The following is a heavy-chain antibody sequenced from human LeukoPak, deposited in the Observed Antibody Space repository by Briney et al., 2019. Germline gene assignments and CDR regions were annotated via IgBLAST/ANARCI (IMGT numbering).Heavy chain of an antibody. CDR2: ISSSSSYI. V-gene: IGHV3-21*01. J-gene: IGHJ4*02. Sequence: GGSLRLSCAASGFTFSSYSMNWVRQAPGKGLEWASSISSSSSYIYYADSVKGRFTISRDNAKNSLYLQMNSLRAEDTAVYYCARDWGRYSSSWYGSYWGQGTLVTVSS. D-gene: IGHD6-13*01. CDR1: GFTFSSYS. CDR3: ARDWGRYSSSWYGSY.